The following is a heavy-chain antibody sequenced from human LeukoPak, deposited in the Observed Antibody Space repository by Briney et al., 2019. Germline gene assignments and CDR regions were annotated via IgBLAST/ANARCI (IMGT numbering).Heavy chain of an antibody. CDR2: INHSGST. V-gene: IGHV4-34*01. Sequence: PSETLSLTCAVYGGSFSGYYWSWIRQPPGKGLEWIGEINHSGSTNYNPSLKSRVTISVDTSKNQFSLKLSSVTAADTAVYYCARASPFWSGYYIDYWGQGTLVTVPS. J-gene: IGHJ4*02. CDR1: GGSFSGYY. D-gene: IGHD3-3*01. CDR3: ARASPFWSGYYIDY.